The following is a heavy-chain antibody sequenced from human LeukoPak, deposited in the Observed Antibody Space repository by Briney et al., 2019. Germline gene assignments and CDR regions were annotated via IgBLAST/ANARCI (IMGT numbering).Heavy chain of an antibody. CDR3: TKRVKYGGTWDHFAD. Sequence: EGSLRLSCAASGFTFDNYRMSWVHQAPGKGLEWVSTVNADGGNTYYADSVKGRFTISRDNSKSTLILQMNSLRVEDTALYYCTKRVKYGGTWDHFADWGQGTLVTVSS. J-gene: IGHJ4*02. V-gene: IGHV3-23*01. CDR1: GFTFDNYR. CDR2: VNADGGNT. D-gene: IGHD1-26*01.